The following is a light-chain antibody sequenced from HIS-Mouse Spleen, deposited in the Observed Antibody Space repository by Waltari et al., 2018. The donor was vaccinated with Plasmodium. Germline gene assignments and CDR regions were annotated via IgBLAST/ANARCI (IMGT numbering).Light chain of an antibody. CDR1: KLGDKY. Sequence: SYELTQPLSVSVSPGQTASITCSGDKLGDKYACWYQQKPGQSPVLVIYQDSKRPSGIPERFSGSNFGNTATLTISGTQAMDEADYYCQAWDSSTDYVFGTGTKVTVL. CDR3: QAWDSSTDYV. CDR2: QDS. V-gene: IGLV3-1*01. J-gene: IGLJ1*01.